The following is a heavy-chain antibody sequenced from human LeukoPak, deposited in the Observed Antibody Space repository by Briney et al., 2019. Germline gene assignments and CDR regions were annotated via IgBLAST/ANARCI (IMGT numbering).Heavy chain of an antibody. CDR2: ISSSSSYI. J-gene: IGHJ6*03. CDR3: AREKLLRYFDCMDV. D-gene: IGHD3-9*01. CDR1: GFTFSSYS. V-gene: IGHV3-21*01. Sequence: GGSLRLSCAASGFTFSSYSMNWVRQAPGKGLEWVSSISSSSSYIYYADSVKGRFTISRDNAKNSLYLQMNSLRAEDTAVYYCAREKLLRYFDCMDVWGKGTTVTISS.